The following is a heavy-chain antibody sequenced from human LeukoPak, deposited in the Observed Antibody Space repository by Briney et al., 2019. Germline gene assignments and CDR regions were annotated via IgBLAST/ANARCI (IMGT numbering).Heavy chain of an antibody. CDR3: ARGRLRFLEWLPDYFDY. J-gene: IGHJ4*02. Sequence: SETLSLTCTVSGGSIITYFWSWIRQPPGKGLEWMGHIYYSGSTNYNPSLKSRVTISVDTSKNQFSLKLSSVTAADTAVYYCARGRLRFLEWLPDYFDYWGQGTLVTVSS. D-gene: IGHD3-3*01. V-gene: IGHV4-59*01. CDR2: IYYSGST. CDR1: GGSIITYF.